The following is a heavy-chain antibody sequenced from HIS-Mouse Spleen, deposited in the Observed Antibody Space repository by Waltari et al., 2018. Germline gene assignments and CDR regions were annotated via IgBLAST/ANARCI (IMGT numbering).Heavy chain of an antibody. CDR3: ARLAVVVPAALDY. CDR1: GGSFSGYY. V-gene: IGHV4-34*01. Sequence: QVQLQQWGAGLLKPSETLSLTCAVYGGSFSGYYWSWIRQPPGKGLEWIGEINHSGSTNYNPSLKSRVTISVDTPKTQFSLKLSSVTAADTAVYYCARLAVVVPAALDYWGQGTLVTVSS. J-gene: IGHJ4*02. D-gene: IGHD2-2*01. CDR2: INHSGST.